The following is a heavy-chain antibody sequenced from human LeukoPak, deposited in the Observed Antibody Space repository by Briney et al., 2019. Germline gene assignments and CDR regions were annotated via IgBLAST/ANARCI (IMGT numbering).Heavy chain of an antibody. Sequence: GGSLRLSCAASGFTFNTYVMWWVRQTPDKGLEWVAATSRDGSNNNHIGSVKGRFTISRDNSKSTLFLQMNSLRAEDAAVYYCAKATVTTCSGAYCYPFDYWGQGTLVTVSS. J-gene: IGHJ4*02. V-gene: IGHV3-30*18. CDR3: AKATVTTCSGAYCYPFDY. CDR2: TSRDGSNN. CDR1: GFTFNTYV. D-gene: IGHD2-15*01.